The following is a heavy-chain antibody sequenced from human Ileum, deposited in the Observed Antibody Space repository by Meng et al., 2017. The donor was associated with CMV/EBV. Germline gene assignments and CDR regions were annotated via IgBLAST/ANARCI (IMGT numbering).Heavy chain of an antibody. CDR3: AKESVAGDY. CDR2: IRLDGSNK. Sequence: VKLVGFGGGVVQPGGALRLSCAASGFTFSSYGMHGVRQATGKGLEWVTFIRLDGSNKYYADSVKGRFTISRDNSKSMLYLQMNSLRAEDTAIYYCAKESVAGDYWGRGTLVTVSS. D-gene: IGHD6-19*01. V-gene: IGHV3-30*02. CDR1: GFTFSSYG. J-gene: IGHJ4*02.